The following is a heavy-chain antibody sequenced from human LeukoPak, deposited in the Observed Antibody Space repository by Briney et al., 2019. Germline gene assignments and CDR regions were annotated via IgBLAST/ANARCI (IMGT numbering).Heavy chain of an antibody. CDR1: AFTFSDYS. J-gene: IGHJ4*02. CDR2: TVGNGGDT. D-gene: IGHD1-1*01. V-gene: IGHV3-23*01. CDR3: AKDAISLDGIWDYFEP. Sequence: GESLRLSCSASAFTFSDYSMTWVRRAPGKGLEWVSSTVGNGGDTFYAASVRGRFTVSRDNSKNTLYLQMTSQRADDTAVYYCAKDAISLDGIWDYFEPWGQETLVTVP.